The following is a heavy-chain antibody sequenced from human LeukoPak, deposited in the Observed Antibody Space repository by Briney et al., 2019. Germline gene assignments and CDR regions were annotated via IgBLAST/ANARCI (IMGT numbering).Heavy chain of an antibody. V-gene: IGHV4-39*01. D-gene: IGHD2-8*01. CDR1: GGSISGTTYY. CDR3: ARNVSAGYFDY. J-gene: IGHJ4*02. Sequence: PSETLSLTCSVSGGSISGTTYYWAWIRQPPGMGLEWIGSVYYSGSTSYSPSLKRRVTISVDTSKNQSSLRLSSVTAADTAVYYCARNVSAGYFDYWGQGTLVTVSS. CDR2: VYYSGST.